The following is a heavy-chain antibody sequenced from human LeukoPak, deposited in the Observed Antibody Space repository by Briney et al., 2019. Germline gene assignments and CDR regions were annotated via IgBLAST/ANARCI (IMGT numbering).Heavy chain of an antibody. CDR3: ARDLYGEYYYYYGMDV. CDR2: IWYDGSNE. V-gene: IGHV3-33*01. D-gene: IGHD2-8*01. CDR1: GFTFSSYG. J-gene: IGHJ6*02. Sequence: GGSLRLSCAASGFTFSSYGMHWVRQGPGKGLEWVAVIWYDGSNEYYADSVKGRFTISRDIPKNTVHLQMNSLRVEDTAVYYCARDLYGEYYYYYGMDVWGQGTTVTVSS.